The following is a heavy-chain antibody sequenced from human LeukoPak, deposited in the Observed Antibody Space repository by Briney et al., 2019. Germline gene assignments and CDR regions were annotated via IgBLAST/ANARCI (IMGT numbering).Heavy chain of an antibody. J-gene: IGHJ4*02. Sequence: PGGSLRLSCAASGSTFSSYAMSWVRQAPGKGLEWVSAISGSGGSTYYADSVKGRFTISRDNSKNTLYLQMNSLRAEDTAVYYCAKDPGSSSFLYYFDYWGQGTLVTVSS. CDR2: ISGSGGST. D-gene: IGHD6-6*01. V-gene: IGHV3-23*01. CDR3: AKDPGSSSFLYYFDY. CDR1: GSTFSSYA.